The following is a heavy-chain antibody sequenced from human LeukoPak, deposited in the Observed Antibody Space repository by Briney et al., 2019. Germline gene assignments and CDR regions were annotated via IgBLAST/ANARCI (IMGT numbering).Heavy chain of an antibody. CDR1: GYGFTTYW. J-gene: IGHJ4*02. CDR2: IYPDDSDT. CDR3: ARRLQRHFDY. D-gene: IGHD2-15*01. V-gene: IGHV5-51*01. Sequence: GESLKISCKGSGYGFTTYWIGWVRQMPGKGLEWMGIIYPDDSDTVYSPSFQGHVTISVDKSISTAYLQWSSLKASDTAMYYCARRLQRHFDYWGQGTLVTVSS.